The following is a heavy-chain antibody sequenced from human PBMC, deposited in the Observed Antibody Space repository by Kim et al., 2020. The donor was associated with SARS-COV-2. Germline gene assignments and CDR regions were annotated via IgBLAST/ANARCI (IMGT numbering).Heavy chain of an antibody. V-gene: IGHV3-7*05. J-gene: IGHJ5*02. CDR1: GFTFTTYW. D-gene: IGHD1-1*01. CDR2: IKQDGSET. CDR3: AGGGGGVLDA. Sequence: GGSLRLSCAASGFTFTTYWMFWVRQAPGKGLEWVATIKQDGSETHYVDSVRGRFTISRDNTKNSVYLQMDSLRDEDTAVYYCAGGGGGVLDAWGQGTLVAVST.